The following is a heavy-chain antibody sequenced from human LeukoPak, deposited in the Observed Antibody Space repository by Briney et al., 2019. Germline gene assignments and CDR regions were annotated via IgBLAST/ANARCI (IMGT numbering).Heavy chain of an antibody. V-gene: IGHV1-8*01. CDR2: MNPDSGNT. CDR1: GYAFNIYD. Sequence: GASVKVSCKASGYAFNIYDINWVRLATGQGLEWMGWMNPDSGNTGFAQKPQGRVTMTRNTSITTAYMELSSLRFEDTAVYYCAVHLPGDYLDRWGQGTLVTVFS. J-gene: IGHJ4*02. CDR3: AVHLPGDYLDR.